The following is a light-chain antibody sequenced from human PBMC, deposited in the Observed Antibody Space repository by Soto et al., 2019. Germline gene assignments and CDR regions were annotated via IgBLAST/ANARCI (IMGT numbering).Light chain of an antibody. J-gene: IGKJ2*01. Sequence: EIVLTQSPGTLSLSPGERATLSCRASQSVSGSYLAWYQQKPGQAPRLLVYGASSRATGIPDRFSGSGSGTDFTLTIARLEPEDFAVYYCHHYSSSPYTFAQGTRLEIK. CDR1: QSVSGSY. CDR3: HHYSSSPYT. V-gene: IGKV3-20*01. CDR2: GAS.